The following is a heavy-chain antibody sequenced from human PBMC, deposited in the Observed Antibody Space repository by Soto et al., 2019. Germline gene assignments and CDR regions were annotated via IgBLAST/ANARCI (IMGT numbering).Heavy chain of an antibody. D-gene: IGHD6-13*01. V-gene: IGHV3-48*01. CDR1: GFTFSSYS. Sequence: EVQLVESGGGLVQPGGSLGLSCAASGFTFSSYSMNWVRQAPGKGLEGVSYISSSSSPLYYADSVKGRFTISRDNAKNSLYLQMNSLRAEDTAVYYCARHPERIAQIGWFDPWGQGTLVTVSS. CDR3: ARHPERIAQIGWFDP. CDR2: ISSSSSPL. J-gene: IGHJ5*02.